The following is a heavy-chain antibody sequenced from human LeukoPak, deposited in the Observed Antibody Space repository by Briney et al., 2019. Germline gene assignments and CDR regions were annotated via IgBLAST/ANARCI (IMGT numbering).Heavy chain of an antibody. Sequence: GGSLRLSCAASGFTFSSYSMNWVRQAPGKGLEWVSSISSSSSYIYYADSVKGRFTISRDNAKNSLYLQMNSLRAEDTAVYYCAGVAAIFGVVITRIDYWGQGTLVTVSS. CDR3: AGVAAIFGVVITRIDY. CDR1: GFTFSSYS. J-gene: IGHJ4*02. V-gene: IGHV3-21*01. CDR2: ISSSSSYI. D-gene: IGHD3-3*01.